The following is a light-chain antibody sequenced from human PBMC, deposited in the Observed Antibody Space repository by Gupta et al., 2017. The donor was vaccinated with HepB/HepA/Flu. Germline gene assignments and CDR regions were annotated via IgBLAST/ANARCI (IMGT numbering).Light chain of an antibody. CDR2: DVS. V-gene: IGLV2-11*01. J-gene: IGLJ1*01. CDR3: CSYVSRNSFG. Sequence: QSTLTQPRSVSGSPGESVAISCTGTSSDVGGYNHVSWYQQYPGKAPKLMLYDVSKRPSGVPDRFSGSKSGNTASLTISGLQAEDEADYYCCSYVSRNSFGFGTGTKVT. CDR1: SSDVGGYNH.